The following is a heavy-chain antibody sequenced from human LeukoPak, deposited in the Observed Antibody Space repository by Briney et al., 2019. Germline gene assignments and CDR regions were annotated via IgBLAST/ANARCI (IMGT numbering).Heavy chain of an antibody. CDR2: IKQDGSEK. CDR3: ARDCVYDFWSGYLYYYYGMDV. Sequence: PGGSLRLSCAASGFTFSSYRMSWVRQAPGKGLEWVANIKQDGSEKYYVDSVKGRFTTSRDNAKNSLYLQMNSLRAEDTAVYYCARDCVYDFWSGYLYYYYGMDVWGQGTTVTVSS. CDR1: GFTFSSYR. J-gene: IGHJ6*02. V-gene: IGHV3-7*03. D-gene: IGHD3-3*01.